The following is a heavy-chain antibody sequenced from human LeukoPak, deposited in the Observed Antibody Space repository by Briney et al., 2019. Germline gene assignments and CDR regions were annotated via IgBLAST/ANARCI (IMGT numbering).Heavy chain of an antibody. J-gene: IGHJ5*02. CDR1: GFTFSSYE. Sequence: GGSLRLSCAASGFTFSSYEMNWVRQAPGKGLEWVSYISSSSSTIYYADSVKGRFTISRDNAKNSLYLQMNSLRAEDTAVYYCARVAGGFDPWGQGTLVTVSS. CDR3: ARVAGGFDP. CDR2: ISSSSSTI. V-gene: IGHV3-48*03. D-gene: IGHD3-16*01.